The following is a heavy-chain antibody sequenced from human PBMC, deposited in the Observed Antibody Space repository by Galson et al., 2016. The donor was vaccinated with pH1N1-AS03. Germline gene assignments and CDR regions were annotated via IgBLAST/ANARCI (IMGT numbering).Heavy chain of an antibody. V-gene: IGHV4-38-2*01. Sequence: ETLSLTCDVSGYSISSGYYWGWIRQAPGKALEYIGNIYHTGRTYYNLSLKSRVTISRDTSKNQLSLKVRSVTAADTAVYYCARFKCSDNYCDYWGQGMLVTVSS. D-gene: IGHD2-15*01. CDR1: GYSISSGYY. CDR2: IYHTGRT. J-gene: IGHJ4*02. CDR3: ARFKCSDNYCDY.